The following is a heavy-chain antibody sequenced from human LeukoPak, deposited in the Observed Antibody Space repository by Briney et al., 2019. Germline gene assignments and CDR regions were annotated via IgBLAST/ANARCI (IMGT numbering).Heavy chain of an antibody. CDR3: VKDDCNTICD. V-gene: IGHV3-30*02. CDR1: GFIFSNYG. CDR2: IEKDGNRK. J-gene: IGHJ4*02. D-gene: IGHD2-21*02. Sequence: GGSMRLSCAASGFIFSNYGMHWVRQAPGKGLEWVGVIEKDGNRKHYADSAKGRFSISRDDSKNTVSLQMNNLRAEDTAVYYCVKDDCNTICDWGQGTLVTVSS.